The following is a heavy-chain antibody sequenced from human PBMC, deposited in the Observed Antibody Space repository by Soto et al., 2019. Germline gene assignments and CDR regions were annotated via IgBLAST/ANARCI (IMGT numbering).Heavy chain of an antibody. Sequence: ASLSVSCKASGYTFTSYYMHWVRHVPGKGREWMGIINTSGDSTSYAQKVQGRVAMARDKSTSTVYIELSSLRSEGTAVYYCARDHTVRLLGFEYWGQGALVTVS. J-gene: IGHJ4*02. CDR1: GYTFTSYY. CDR3: ARDHTVRLLGFEY. D-gene: IGHD3-10*02. V-gene: IGHV1-46*01. CDR2: INTSGDST.